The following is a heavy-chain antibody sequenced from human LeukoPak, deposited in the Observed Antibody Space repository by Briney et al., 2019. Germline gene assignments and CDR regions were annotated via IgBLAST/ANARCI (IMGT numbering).Heavy chain of an antibody. CDR1: GFTFRSYE. J-gene: IGHJ3*01. D-gene: IGHD3-22*01. Sequence: GGSLRLSCAASGFTFRSYEMNWVRQAPGKGLEWVSYISSSGSTIYYADSVKGRFTISRDNAKNSLYLQMNSLRAEDTTIYYCARDYYDSRGFYPDAFDLWGQGTMVTVSS. CDR3: ARDYYDSRGFYPDAFDL. CDR2: ISSSGSTI. V-gene: IGHV3-48*03.